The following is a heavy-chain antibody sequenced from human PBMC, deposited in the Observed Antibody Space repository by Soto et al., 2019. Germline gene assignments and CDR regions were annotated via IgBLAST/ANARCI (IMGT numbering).Heavy chain of an antibody. J-gene: IGHJ4*02. CDR1: GYTFTTYA. CDR3: ARGERYYYDSSGYFGFDY. CDR2: INGGNGNT. Sequence: ASVKVSCKASGYTFTTYAMHWVRQAPGQRLEWMGWINGGNGNTKYSQKFQGRVTFTKDTSASTAYMELSSLRSDDTAVYYCARGERYYYDSSGYFGFDYWGQGTLVTVSS. V-gene: IGHV1-3*01. D-gene: IGHD3-22*01.